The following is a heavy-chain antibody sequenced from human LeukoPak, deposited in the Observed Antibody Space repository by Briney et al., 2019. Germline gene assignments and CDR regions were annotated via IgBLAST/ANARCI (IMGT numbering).Heavy chain of an antibody. D-gene: IGHD4-17*01. Sequence: SETLSLTCTVSGGSISSSSYYWGWIRQPPGKGLEWIGSIYYSGSTYYNPSLKSRVTISVDTSKNQFSLKLRSVTAADTAVYYCARAGYGDSDYTHFDYWGQGTLVTVSS. CDR1: GGSISSSSYY. CDR3: ARAGYGDSDYTHFDY. V-gene: IGHV4-39*07. J-gene: IGHJ4*02. CDR2: IYYSGST.